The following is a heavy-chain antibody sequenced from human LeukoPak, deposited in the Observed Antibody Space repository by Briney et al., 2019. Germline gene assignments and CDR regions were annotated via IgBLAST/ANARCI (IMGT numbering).Heavy chain of an antibody. Sequence: GGSLRLSCAASGFTFSSYSMNWVRQAPGKGLEWVSSISSSSSYIYYADSVKGRFTISRDNAKNSLYLQMNSLRAEDTAVYYCARDRIVVVVAAVREGFDPWDQGTLVTVSS. CDR2: ISSSSSYI. CDR1: GFTFSSYS. J-gene: IGHJ5*02. CDR3: ARDRIVVVVAAVREGFDP. V-gene: IGHV3-21*01. D-gene: IGHD2-15*01.